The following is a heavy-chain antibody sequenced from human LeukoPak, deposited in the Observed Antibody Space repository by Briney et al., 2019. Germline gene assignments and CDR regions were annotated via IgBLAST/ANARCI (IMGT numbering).Heavy chain of an antibody. Sequence: ASVKVSCKASGYTFTSYYMHWVRQAPGQGLEWMALINPSGGNTRYAQKLQGRITMTRDTSTTTVYMEVSSLRSEDTAVYYCARGGHLRYGDTQNWFDPWGQGTLVTVSS. J-gene: IGHJ5*02. V-gene: IGHV1-46*04. CDR3: ARGGHLRYGDTQNWFDP. CDR2: INPSGGNT. D-gene: IGHD4-17*01. CDR1: GYTFTSYY.